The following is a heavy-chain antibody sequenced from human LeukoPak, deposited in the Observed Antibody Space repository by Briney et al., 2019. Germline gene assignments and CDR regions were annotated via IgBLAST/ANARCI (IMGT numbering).Heavy chain of an antibody. V-gene: IGHV3-53*01. CDR1: GFTVSSNY. CDR3: AGLGRWYFAH. J-gene: IGHJ4*02. Sequence: PGGSLRLSCAASGFTVSSNYMSWVRQALGKGLEWVSVIYSGDTTHYADSVKGRFTISRGNSRNTLYLQMNSLRAEDTAVYYCAGLGRWYFAHWGQGTLVTVSS. D-gene: IGHD2-15*01. CDR2: IYSGDTT.